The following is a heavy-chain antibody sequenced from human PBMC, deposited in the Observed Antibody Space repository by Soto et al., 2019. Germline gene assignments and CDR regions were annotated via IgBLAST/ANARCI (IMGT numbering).Heavy chain of an antibody. CDR3: ARVGGTGGYTYGLDY. CDR1: GGTFSSYA. D-gene: IGHD5-18*01. CDR2: IIPVFGTG. V-gene: IGHV1-69*06. Sequence: QVQLLQSGAEVKKPRSSVKVSCKASGGTFSSYAISWVRQAPGQGLEWLGGIIPVFGTGIYAQKFQGRVTITADKSTNTAYMELSTLRSEDTAVYFCARVGGTGGYTYGLDYWGQGTLVTVSS. J-gene: IGHJ4*02.